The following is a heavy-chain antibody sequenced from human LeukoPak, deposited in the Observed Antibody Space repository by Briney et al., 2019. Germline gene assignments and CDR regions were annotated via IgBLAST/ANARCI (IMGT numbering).Heavy chain of an antibody. V-gene: IGHV1-2*02. D-gene: IGHD3-9*01. CDR3: ARGDLVLRYFDWLFGFDP. CDR1: GYTFTGYY. CDR2: INPKSGGT. Sequence: ASVKVSCKAFGYTFTGYYVHWVRQAPGQGLEWVGWINPKSGGTNYAQKFQGRVTMTRDTSISTAYMELSRLRSEDTAVYYCARGDLVLRYFDWLFGFDPWGKGTLVTVSS. J-gene: IGHJ5*02.